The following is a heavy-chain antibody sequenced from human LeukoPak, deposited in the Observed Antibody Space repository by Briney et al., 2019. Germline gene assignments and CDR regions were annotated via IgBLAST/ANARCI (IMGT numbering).Heavy chain of an antibody. CDR3: ARGQYDFWSGYDVNWFDP. Sequence: SQTLSLTCSVSGGSIRIGLFYWNWIRQPAGKGLEWIGRIYPSGSTNYNPSLKSRVTISVDTSKNHFSLQLSSVTAADTALYYCARGQYDFWSGYDVNWFDPWGQGTLVTVSS. V-gene: IGHV4-61*02. CDR1: GGSIRIGLFY. D-gene: IGHD3-3*01. J-gene: IGHJ5*02. CDR2: IYPSGST.